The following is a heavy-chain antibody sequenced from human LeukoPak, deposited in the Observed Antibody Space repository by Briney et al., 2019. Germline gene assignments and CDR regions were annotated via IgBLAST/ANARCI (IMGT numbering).Heavy chain of an antibody. D-gene: IGHD3-22*01. CDR1: GGSISSGYYY. Sequence: SETLSLTCTVSGGSISSGYYYWSWIRQHPGKGLEWIVYIYYSGSTYYNPSLNSRVSISMDTSKNQFSLKLSSVTAADTAVYYCARGLFGMIVVDKDAFQIWGQGTLVTVSS. CDR2: IYYSGST. J-gene: IGHJ3*02. V-gene: IGHV4-31*03. CDR3: ARGLFGMIVVDKDAFQI.